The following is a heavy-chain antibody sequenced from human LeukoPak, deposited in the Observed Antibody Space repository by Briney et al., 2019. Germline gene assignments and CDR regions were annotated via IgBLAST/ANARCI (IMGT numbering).Heavy chain of an antibody. Sequence: GGSLRLSCAVSGFTFSSYWMSWVRQAPGKGLEWVANIKQDGSEKYYVDSVKGRFTISRDNAKNSLYLQMNSLRAEDTAVYYCARDARSSGWWGQGTLVTVSS. J-gene: IGHJ4*02. CDR1: GFTFSSYW. V-gene: IGHV3-7*04. CDR2: IKQDGSEK. D-gene: IGHD6-19*01. CDR3: ARDARSSGW.